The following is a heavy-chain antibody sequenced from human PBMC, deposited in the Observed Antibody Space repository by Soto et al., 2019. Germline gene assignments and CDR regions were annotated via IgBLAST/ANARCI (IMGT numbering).Heavy chain of an antibody. CDR3: AKVVGTITGTEDYYYYYGMDV. V-gene: IGHV3-23*01. Sequence: GGSLRLSCAASGFTFSSYAMSWVRQAPGKGLEWVSAISGSGGSTYYADSVKGRFTISRDNSKNTLYLQMNSLRAEDTAVYYCAKVVGTITGTEDYYYYYGMDVWGQGTTVTVSS. D-gene: IGHD1-20*01. CDR2: ISGSGGST. CDR1: GFTFSSYA. J-gene: IGHJ6*02.